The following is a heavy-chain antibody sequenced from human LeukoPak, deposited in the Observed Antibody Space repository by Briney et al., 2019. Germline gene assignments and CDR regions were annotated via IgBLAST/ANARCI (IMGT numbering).Heavy chain of an antibody. J-gene: IGHJ2*01. CDR1: GGSFSGYY. Sequence: PSETLSLTCAVYGGSFSGYYWSWIRQPPGKGLEWIGEINHSGSTNYNPSLKSRVTISVDTSKNQFSLKLSSVTAADTAVYYCAKGPSVLRYFDWLPRDWYFDLWGRGTLVTVSS. CDR2: INHSGST. D-gene: IGHD3-9*01. CDR3: AKGPSVLRYFDWLPRDWYFDL. V-gene: IGHV4-34*01.